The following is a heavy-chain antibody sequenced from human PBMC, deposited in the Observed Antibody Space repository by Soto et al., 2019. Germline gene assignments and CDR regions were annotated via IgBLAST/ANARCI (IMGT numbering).Heavy chain of an antibody. Sequence: GGSLRLSCAASGFTFGSYGMHWVRQAPGKGLEWVAVISYDGSNKYYADSVKGRFTISRDNSKNTLYLQMNSLRAEDTAVYYCAKDRGPKYQLLSIYGMDVWGQGTTVTVSS. D-gene: IGHD2-2*01. V-gene: IGHV3-30*18. CDR3: AKDRGPKYQLLSIYGMDV. CDR1: GFTFGSYG. CDR2: ISYDGSNK. J-gene: IGHJ6*02.